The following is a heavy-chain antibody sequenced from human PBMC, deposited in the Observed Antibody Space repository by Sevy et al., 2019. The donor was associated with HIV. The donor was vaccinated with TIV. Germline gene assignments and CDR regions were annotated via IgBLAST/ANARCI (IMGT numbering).Heavy chain of an antibody. CDR2: IRHGAST. CDR1: GASISSTDYY. V-gene: IGHV4-39*07. Sequence: SETLSLTCSVSGASISSTDYYWGWIRQSPGKGLEWIASIRHGASTFYNPSLKRRVTISDNTSKNQFSLMLSLVTGEGTTPFSHPSLNIRATISDGTSKNQVSRRLSSLTAADTFIYDCVGPKLTYSSGWHYFDYWGQGTVVTVSS. D-gene: IGHD3-16*01. J-gene: IGHJ4*02. CDR3: PSLNIRATISDGTSKNQVSRRLSSLTAADTFIYDCVGPKLTYSSGWHYFDY.